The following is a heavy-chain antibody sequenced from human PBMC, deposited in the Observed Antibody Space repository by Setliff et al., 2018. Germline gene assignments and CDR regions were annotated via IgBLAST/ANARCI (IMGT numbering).Heavy chain of an antibody. Sequence: SETLSLTCTVSGDSISSGSYYWNWIRQHPEKGLEWLGYIFHSRSTHYNSSPKSRITISIDTSKNHFSLALNSVTAADSAVYYCARVADGSGSCYLGFDYWGQGILVTVSS. CDR1: GDSISSGSYY. J-gene: IGHJ4*02. CDR2: IFHSRST. D-gene: IGHD3-10*01. V-gene: IGHV4-31*03. CDR3: ARVADGSGSCYLGFDY.